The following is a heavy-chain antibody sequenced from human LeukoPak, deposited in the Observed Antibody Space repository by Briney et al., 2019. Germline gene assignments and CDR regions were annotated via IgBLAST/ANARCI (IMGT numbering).Heavy chain of an antibody. CDR2: SRNKANSYTT. CDR1: GFTFSDHY. CDR3: ARATGAFDI. J-gene: IGHJ3*02. Sequence: GGSLRLSCAASGFTFSDHYMDWVRQAPGKGLEWVGRSRNKANSYTTEYAASVKGRFTISRDDSKNSLYLQMNSLKTEDTAVYYCARATGAFDIWGQGTVVTVSS. D-gene: IGHD1-14*01. V-gene: IGHV3-72*01.